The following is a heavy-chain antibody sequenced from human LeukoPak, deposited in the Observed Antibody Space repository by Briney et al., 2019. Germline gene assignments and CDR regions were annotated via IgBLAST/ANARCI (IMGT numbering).Heavy chain of an antibody. CDR1: GGSISSSSYY. D-gene: IGHD3-16*01. CDR3: ARWGVNSGSGWFDP. CDR2: IYHSGST. Sequence: SSETLSLTCTVSGGSISSSSYYWGWIRQPPGKGLEWIGSIYHSGSTYYNPSLKSRVTISVDTSKNQFALKLSSVTIADTAIYYCARWGVNSGSGWFDPWGQGTLVTVSS. V-gene: IGHV4-39*06. J-gene: IGHJ5*02.